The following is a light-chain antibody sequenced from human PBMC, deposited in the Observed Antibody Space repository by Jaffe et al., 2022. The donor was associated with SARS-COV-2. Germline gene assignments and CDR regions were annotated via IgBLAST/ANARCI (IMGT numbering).Light chain of an antibody. V-gene: IGLV2-8*01. CDR2: EVS. Sequence: QSALTQPPSASGSPGQSVTISCTGTSSDVGRYNYVSWYQQHPGKAPKVTIYEVSKRPSGVPDRFSGSKSGNTASLTVSGLQAEDEADYYCSSYAGSNNYVFGTGTKVTVL. CDR1: SSDVGRYNY. CDR3: SSYAGSNNYV. J-gene: IGLJ1*01.